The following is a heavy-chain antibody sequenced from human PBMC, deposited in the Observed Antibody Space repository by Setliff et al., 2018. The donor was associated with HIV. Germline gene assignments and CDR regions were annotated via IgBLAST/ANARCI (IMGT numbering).Heavy chain of an antibody. CDR3: ARRPVSDTFDV. V-gene: IGHV5-51*01. J-gene: IGHJ3*01. CDR1: GYSFISYY. Sequence: GESLKISCKASGYSFISYYIGWVRQMPGKGLEWMGIIYPGDSDTRYGPSFEGQVTISADWSITTAFLQWNSLKASDTAMYFCARRPVSDTFDVWGQGTMVTV. CDR2: IYPGDSDT.